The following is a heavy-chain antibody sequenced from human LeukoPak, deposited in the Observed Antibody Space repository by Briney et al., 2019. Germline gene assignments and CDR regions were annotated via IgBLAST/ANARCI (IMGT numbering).Heavy chain of an antibody. CDR2: IYHSGST. D-gene: IGHD6-13*01. J-gene: IGHJ4*02. V-gene: IGHV4-4*02. CDR3: ARVSIAAADFDY. Sequence: NPSGTLSLTCAVSGXSISSSNWWSWVRQPPGKGLEWIGEIYHSGSTNYNPSLKSRVTISVDKSKNQFSLKLSSVTAADTAVYYCARVSIAAADFDYWGQGTLVTVSS. CDR1: GXSISSSNW.